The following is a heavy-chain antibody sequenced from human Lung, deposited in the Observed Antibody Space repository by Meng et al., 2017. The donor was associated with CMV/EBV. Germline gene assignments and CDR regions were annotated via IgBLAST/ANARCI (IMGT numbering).Heavy chain of an antibody. Sequence: GGSLRLXXAASGFTFSSYGMHWVRQAPGKGLEWVAVIWYDGSNKYYADSVKGRFTISRDNSKNTLYLQMNSLRAEDTAVYYCAKDHLITIYWGGMDVRGQGSXVTXSS. J-gene: IGHJ6*02. CDR1: GFTFSSYG. CDR2: IWYDGSNK. D-gene: IGHD3-3*01. V-gene: IGHV3-33*06. CDR3: AKDHLITIYWGGMDV.